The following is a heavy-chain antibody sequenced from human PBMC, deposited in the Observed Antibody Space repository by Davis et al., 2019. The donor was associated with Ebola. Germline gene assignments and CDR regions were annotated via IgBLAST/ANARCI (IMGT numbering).Heavy chain of an antibody. CDR2: IHGGNGNR. Sequence: ASVKVSCKAPGHTFSNYAMHWVRQAPGQRLEWMGWIHGGNGNRKYSQKFQDRVTITMDTSTSTAYMELRSLRSDDTAVYYCARDRENYDILTGYYILFDYWGQGTLVTVSS. V-gene: IGHV1-3*01. D-gene: IGHD3-9*01. CDR3: ARDRENYDILTGYYILFDY. CDR1: GHTFSNYA. J-gene: IGHJ4*02.